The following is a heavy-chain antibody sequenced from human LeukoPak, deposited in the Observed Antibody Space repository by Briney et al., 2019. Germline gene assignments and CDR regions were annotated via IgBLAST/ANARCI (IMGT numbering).Heavy chain of an antibody. V-gene: IGHV5-51*01. CDR2: SYPGDSDT. Sequence: GDSLKISCKGSGYSFTSYWIGWVRQMPGKGLGWTGISYPGDSDTRYSPSFQAQFTISADKSNSTAYLPWSSLQASDTATYYCARHRTPPRGSSRGSFDPWGQGTLVTVSS. D-gene: IGHD6-6*01. CDR3: ARHRTPPRGSSRGSFDP. J-gene: IGHJ5*02. CDR1: GYSFTSYW.